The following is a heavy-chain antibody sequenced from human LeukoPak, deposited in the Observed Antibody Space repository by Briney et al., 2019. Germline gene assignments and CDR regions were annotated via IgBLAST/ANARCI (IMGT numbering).Heavy chain of an antibody. CDR2: ITSTSSYI. Sequence: GGSLRLSCAASGFTFSNYNMNWVRQAPGKGLEGVSSITSTSSYIYYADSVKGRFTISRDNAENSLYLQMNSLRAEDTAVYYCARDPYSGSYGDYYYYYMDVWGKGTTVTISS. CDR1: GFTFSNYN. J-gene: IGHJ6*03. D-gene: IGHD1-26*01. V-gene: IGHV3-21*01. CDR3: ARDPYSGSYGDYYYYYMDV.